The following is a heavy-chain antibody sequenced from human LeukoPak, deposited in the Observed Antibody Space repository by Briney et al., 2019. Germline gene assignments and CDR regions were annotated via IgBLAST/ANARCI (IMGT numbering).Heavy chain of an antibody. V-gene: IGHV3-30*18. CDR1: GFSFSSYD. CDR2: ISDDGSNK. CDR3: AEDSSSSNYYYGMDV. Sequence: GGSLRLSCAASGFSFSSYDMHWVRQAPGKGLEWVARISDDGSNKYYGDSVKGRVTISRDNSKNTLFLQMNSLRAEDTAVYYCAEDSSSSNYYYGMDVWGQGTTVTVSS. J-gene: IGHJ6*02. D-gene: IGHD6-6*01.